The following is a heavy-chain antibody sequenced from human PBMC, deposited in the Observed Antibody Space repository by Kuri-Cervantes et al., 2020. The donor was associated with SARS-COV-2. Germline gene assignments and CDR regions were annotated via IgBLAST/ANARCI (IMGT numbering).Heavy chain of an antibody. CDR1: GFTFSSYS. J-gene: IGHJ4*02. CDR3: ARGYSGSYYDYFDY. V-gene: IGHV3-21*01. D-gene: IGHD1-26*01. CDR2: ISSSSSYI. Sequence: GESLKISCAASGFTFSSYSMNWVRQAPGKGLEWVSSISSSSSYIYYADPVKGRFTISRDNAKNSLYLQMNSLRAEDTAVYYCARGYSGSYYDYFDYWGQGTLVTVSS.